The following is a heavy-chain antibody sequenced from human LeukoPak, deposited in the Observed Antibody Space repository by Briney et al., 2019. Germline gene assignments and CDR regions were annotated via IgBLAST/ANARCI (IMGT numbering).Heavy chain of an antibody. CDR3: ARARYCSGGSCYSGHAFDI. CDR1: GGSFSGYY. V-gene: IGHV4-34*01. J-gene: IGHJ3*02. Sequence: SETLSLTCAVYGGSFSGYYWSWIRQPPGRGLEWIGEINHSGSTNYNPSLKSRVTISVDTSKNQFSLKLSSVTAADTAVYYCARARYCSGGSCYSGHAFDIWGQGQWSPSLQ. D-gene: IGHD2-15*01. CDR2: INHSGST.